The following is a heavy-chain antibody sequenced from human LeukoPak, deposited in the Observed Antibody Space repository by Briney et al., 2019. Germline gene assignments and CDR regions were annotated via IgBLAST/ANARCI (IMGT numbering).Heavy chain of an antibody. V-gene: IGHV4-59*01. Sequence: SETLSLTCTVSGGSISSYYWSWIRQPPGKGLEWIGYSTNYNPSLKSRVTISVDTSKNQFSLKLSPVTAADTAVYYCAFTYSSSWYNYWGQGTLVTVSS. CDR3: AFTYSSSWYNY. J-gene: IGHJ4*02. CDR2: ST. CDR1: GGSISSYY. D-gene: IGHD6-13*01.